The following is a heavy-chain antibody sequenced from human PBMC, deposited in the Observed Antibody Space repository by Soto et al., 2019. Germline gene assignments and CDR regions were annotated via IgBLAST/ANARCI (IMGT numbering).Heavy chain of an antibody. CDR3: ARGIPGHYAVDV. V-gene: IGHV1-69*02. CDR2: IIPILGIA. Sequence: SVKVSCKASGGTFSSYTISWVRQAPGQGLEWMGRIIPILGIANYAQKFQGRVTITADKSTSTAYMELSSLRSEDTAVYFCARGIPGHYAVDVWGQGTTVTVSS. CDR1: GGTFSSYT. J-gene: IGHJ6*02. D-gene: IGHD5-18*01.